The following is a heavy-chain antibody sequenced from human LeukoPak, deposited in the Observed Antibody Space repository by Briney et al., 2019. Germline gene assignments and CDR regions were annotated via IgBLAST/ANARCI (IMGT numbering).Heavy chain of an antibody. V-gene: IGHV5-10-1*01. CDR1: GYSFTSYW. D-gene: IGHD5-24*01. J-gene: IGHJ6*04. CDR2: IDPSDSYT. Sequence: GASLQISCKGSGYSFTSYWISWVRQMPGKGLEWMGRIDPSDSYTNYSPSFQGHVTISADKSISTAYLQWSSLKASDTAMYYCAKQPFSATNFAGMDVWGKGTTVTVSS. CDR3: AKQPFSATNFAGMDV.